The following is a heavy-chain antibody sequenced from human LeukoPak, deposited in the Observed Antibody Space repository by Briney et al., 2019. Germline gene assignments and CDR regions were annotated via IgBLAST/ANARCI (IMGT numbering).Heavy chain of an antibody. CDR1: GFTFSSYT. D-gene: IGHD6-13*01. CDR3: ARAAGIAAADY. Sequence: GGSLRLSCVASGFTFSSYTMHWVRQAPGKGLEWVSHISSSSNTIYYADSVKGRFTISRDNAKNSLYLQMSSLRVEDTAVYYCARAAGIAAADYWGQGTLVTVSS. V-gene: IGHV3-48*04. J-gene: IGHJ4*02. CDR2: ISSSSNTI.